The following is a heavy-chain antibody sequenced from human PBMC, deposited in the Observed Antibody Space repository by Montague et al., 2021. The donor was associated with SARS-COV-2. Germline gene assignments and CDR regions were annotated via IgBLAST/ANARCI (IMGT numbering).Heavy chain of an antibody. CDR2: IYDSGST. D-gene: IGHD5-12*01. V-gene: IGHV4-39*02. Sequence: SETLSLTCTVSGGSISSSNYYWDWIRQPPGKGLEWIGSIYDSGSTYYNPSLKSRVTISVDASKNHFSLELSSVTAADTAVYCCARRGRKLLPVATTIGGFDIWGQGTMVTVSS. J-gene: IGHJ3*02. CDR3: ARRGRKLLPVATTIGGFDI. CDR1: GGSISSSNYY.